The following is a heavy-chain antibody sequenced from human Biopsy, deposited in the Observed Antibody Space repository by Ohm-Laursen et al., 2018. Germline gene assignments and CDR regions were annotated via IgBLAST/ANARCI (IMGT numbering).Heavy chain of an antibody. CDR2: INCKTGAT. CDR1: SYTFTDYN. D-gene: IGHD2-8*01. V-gene: IGHV1-2*02. J-gene: IGHJ4*02. CDR3: ARDPLNGHKHFDY. Sequence: ASVKVSCNASSYTFTDYNIHWMRQAPGQGLEWLGYINCKTGATNYAQKFQGTVAMTRDTSISTAYLALGSLRSADTAIYYCARDPLNGHKHFDYWGQGSLVTVSS.